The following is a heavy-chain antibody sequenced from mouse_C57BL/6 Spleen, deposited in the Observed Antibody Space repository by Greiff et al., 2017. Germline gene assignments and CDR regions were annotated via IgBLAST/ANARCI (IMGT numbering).Heavy chain of an antibody. V-gene: IGHV1-69*01. J-gene: IGHJ2*01. D-gene: IGHD3-3*01. CDR2: IDPSDSYT. CDR3: ARLNVNHGGRVYFDH. CDR1: GYTFTSYW. Sequence: VQLQQSGAELVMPGASVKLSCKASGYTFTSYWMHWVKQRPGQGLEWIGEIDPSDSYTNYNQNFKGKFTLTVAKSASTAYMQLSSLTSQDAAVYYRARLNVNHGGRVYFDHWGQGTTLTVSP.